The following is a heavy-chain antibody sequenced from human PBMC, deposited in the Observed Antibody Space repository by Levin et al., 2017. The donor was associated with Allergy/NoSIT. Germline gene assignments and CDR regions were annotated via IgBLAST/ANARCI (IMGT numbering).Heavy chain of an antibody. CDR2: IYHSGST. CDR3: ARDLAAAGSGPEYYGMDV. J-gene: IGHJ6*02. V-gene: IGHV4-4*02. Sequence: PSETLSLTCAVSGGSISSSNWWSWVRQPPGKGLEWIGEIYHSGSTNYNPSLKSRVTILVDKSKNQFSLKLSSVTAADTAVYYCARDLAAAGSGPEYYGMDVWGQGTTVTVSS. D-gene: IGHD6-13*01. CDR1: GGSISSSNW.